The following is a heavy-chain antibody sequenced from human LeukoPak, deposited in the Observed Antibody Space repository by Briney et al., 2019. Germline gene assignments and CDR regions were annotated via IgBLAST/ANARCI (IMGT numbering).Heavy chain of an antibody. CDR1: GFMFSKYW. J-gene: IGHJ4*02. CDR3: ARDSSPFDY. V-gene: IGHV3-7*01. Sequence: GGSLRLSCAASGFMFSKYWMSWVRQAPGKGLEWVANINQDGTEKYYVDSVKGRFTTFRDNAKNSLYLQMNSLRAEDTAVYYCARDSSPFDYWGQGTLVTVSS. CDR2: INQDGTEK. D-gene: IGHD6-6*01.